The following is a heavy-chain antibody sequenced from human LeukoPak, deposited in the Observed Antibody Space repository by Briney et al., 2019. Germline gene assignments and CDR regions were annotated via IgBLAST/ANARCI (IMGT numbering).Heavy chain of an antibody. CDR2: IYPGDSDT. CDR3: ARHGRDGYHYYYYYMDV. CDR1: GYSFTSYW. J-gene: IGHJ6*03. V-gene: IGHV5-51*01. Sequence: KPGESLKISCKGSGYSFTSYWIGWVRQMPGKGLEWMGIIYPGDSDTRYSPSFQGQVTISADKSISTAYLQWSSLKASDTAMYYCARHGRDGYHYYYYYMDVWGKGTTVTVSS. D-gene: IGHD5-24*01.